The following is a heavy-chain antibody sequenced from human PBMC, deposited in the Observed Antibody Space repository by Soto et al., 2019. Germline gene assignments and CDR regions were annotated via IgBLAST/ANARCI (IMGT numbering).Heavy chain of an antibody. D-gene: IGHD3-3*01. CDR2: INPNSGNT. J-gene: IGHJ6*02. Sequence: GXSVKVSCKSSGSTFTSYGIHWVRQATGQGLECMAWINPNSGNTGYAQKFQVRVTMTRNTSISTAYMELSSLRSEDTAVYYCARGRGYYDFWSRYLFSDYYYGMDFWGQGTTVTVSS. CDR3: ARGRGYYDFWSRYLFSDYYYGMDF. V-gene: IGHV1-8*01. CDR1: GSTFTSYG.